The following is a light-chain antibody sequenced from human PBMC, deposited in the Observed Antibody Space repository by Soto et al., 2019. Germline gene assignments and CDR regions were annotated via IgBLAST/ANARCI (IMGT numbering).Light chain of an antibody. CDR1: NIGSKS. CDR3: QVWDTSSDHVV. Sequence: SYVLTQPPSVSVAPGQTARITCGGDNIGSKSVYWYQQKAGRAPVLVVSDDSERPSGIPERFSGSKSGNTATLTITRVEAGDEADYYCQVWDTSSDHVVFGGGTKVTVL. CDR2: DDS. V-gene: IGLV3-21*02. J-gene: IGLJ2*01.